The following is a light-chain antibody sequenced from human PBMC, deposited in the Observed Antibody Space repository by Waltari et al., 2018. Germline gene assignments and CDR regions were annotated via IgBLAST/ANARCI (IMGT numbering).Light chain of an antibody. CDR1: QSISKR. CDR3: QQYNSDSLLT. J-gene: IGKJ4*01. CDR2: KAS. Sequence: FTITSRASQSISKRLAWYQQKPGKAPKLLIYKASTLESGVPSRFSGSGSGTEFTLTISSLQPDDFATDYCQQYNSDSLLTFGGGTKVEIK. V-gene: IGKV1-5*03.